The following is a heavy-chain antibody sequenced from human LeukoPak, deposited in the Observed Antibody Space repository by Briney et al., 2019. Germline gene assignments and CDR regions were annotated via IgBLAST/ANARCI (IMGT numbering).Heavy chain of an antibody. D-gene: IGHD6-6*01. V-gene: IGHV4-34*01. Sequence: SETLSLTCAVYGGSFSGYYWSWIRQPPGKGLEWIGEINHSGSTNYNPSLKRRVTISVDTSKNQFSLKLSSVTTADTAVYYCARGPSSIAARPSLGFDYWGQGTLVTVSS. CDR2: INHSGST. CDR3: ARGPSSIAARPSLGFDY. J-gene: IGHJ4*02. CDR1: GGSFSGYY.